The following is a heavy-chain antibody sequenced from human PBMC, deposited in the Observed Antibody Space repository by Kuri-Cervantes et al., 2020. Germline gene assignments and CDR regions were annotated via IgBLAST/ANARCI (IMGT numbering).Heavy chain of an antibody. CDR2: ISAYNGNT. J-gene: IGHJ5*02. CDR1: GYTFTSYG. Sequence: ASVKVFCKASGYTFTSYGISWVRQAPGQGLEWMGWISAYNGNTNYAQNLQGRVTMTTDTSTSTAYMELRSLTSDDTAMYYCARDIIAVRPGWFDPWGQGTLVTVSS. V-gene: IGHV1-18*01. D-gene: IGHD6-6*01. CDR3: ARDIIAVRPGWFDP.